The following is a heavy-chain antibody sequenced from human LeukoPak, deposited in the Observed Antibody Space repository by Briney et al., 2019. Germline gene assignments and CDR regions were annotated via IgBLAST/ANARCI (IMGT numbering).Heavy chain of an antibody. CDR1: GGSISSGGYY. CDR2: IYYSGST. D-gene: IGHD2-15*01. J-gene: IGHJ4*02. CDR3: ARGGGGSPSLGEIRSGHFDY. V-gene: IGHV4-31*03. Sequence: SQTLFLTCTVSGGSISSGGYYWSWIRQHPGKGLEWIGYIYYSGSTYYNPSLKSRVTISVDTSKNQFSLKLSSVTAADTAVYYCARGGGGSPSLGEIRSGHFDYWGQGTLVTVSS.